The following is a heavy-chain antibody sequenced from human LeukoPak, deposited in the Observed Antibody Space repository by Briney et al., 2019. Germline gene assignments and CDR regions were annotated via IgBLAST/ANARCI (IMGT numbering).Heavy chain of an antibody. D-gene: IGHD1-26*01. J-gene: IGHJ5*02. Sequence: GRSLRLSCAASGFTFDDYAMHWVRQAPGKGLEWVSGISWNSGSIGYADSVKGRFTISRDNAKNSLYLQMNSLRAEDTAVYYCARDNSVGDVAWWFDPWGQGTLVTVSS. V-gene: IGHV3-9*01. CDR3: ARDNSVGDVAWWFDP. CDR2: ISWNSGSI. CDR1: GFTFDDYA.